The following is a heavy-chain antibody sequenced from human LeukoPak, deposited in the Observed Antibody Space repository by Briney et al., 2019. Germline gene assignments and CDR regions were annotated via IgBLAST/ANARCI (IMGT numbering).Heavy chain of an antibody. CDR1: GYTFASYD. Sequence: ASVKVSCKASGYTFASYDINWVRQATGQGLEWMGWMNPNSGNTGYAQKFQGRVTMTRNTSISTAYMELSSLRSEDTAVYYCARGAGTKDAFDIWGQGTMVTVSS. V-gene: IGHV1-8*01. CDR2: MNPNSGNT. J-gene: IGHJ3*02. CDR3: ARGAGTKDAFDI.